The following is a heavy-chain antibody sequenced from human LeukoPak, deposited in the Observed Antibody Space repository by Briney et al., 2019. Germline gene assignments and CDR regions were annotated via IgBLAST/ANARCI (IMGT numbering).Heavy chain of an antibody. V-gene: IGHV3-23*01. CDR2: ISGSGGST. CDR1: GFTFSSYA. Sequence: GGSLRLSCAASGFTFSSYAMSWVRQAPGKGLEWVSAISGSGGSTYYADSVKGRFTISRDNSKNTIYLQMNSLRAEDTAVYYCAKDSLTTVTTAGYYYYYYYMDVWGKGTTVTVSS. CDR3: AKDSLTTVTTAGYYYYYYYMDV. J-gene: IGHJ6*03. D-gene: IGHD4-17*01.